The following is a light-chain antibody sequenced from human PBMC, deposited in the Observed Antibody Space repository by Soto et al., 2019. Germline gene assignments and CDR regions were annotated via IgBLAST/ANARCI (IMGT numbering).Light chain of an antibody. CDR1: QSVSRY. Sequence: EIVLTQSPATLSLSPGERATLSCRASQSVSRYLAWYQQKPGQAPRLLIYDASSRATGIPARFSGSGSGTDFTLPISSLEPEDFAVYYCQQRSNWPPVLTFGGGTKVEIK. J-gene: IGKJ4*01. CDR2: DAS. CDR3: QQRSNWPPVLT. V-gene: IGKV3-11*01.